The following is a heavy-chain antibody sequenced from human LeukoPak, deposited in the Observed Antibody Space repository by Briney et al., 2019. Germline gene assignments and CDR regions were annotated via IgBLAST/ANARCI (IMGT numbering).Heavy chain of an antibody. D-gene: IGHD6-6*01. CDR1: GFTFDDYG. Sequence: RPGGSLRLSCAASGFTFDDYGMRWVRQAPGKGLEWVSGINWNGGSTGYADSVKGRFTISRDNAKNSLYLQMNSLRAEDTALYYCARAYSSSSFFDYWGQGTLVTVSS. V-gene: IGHV3-20*04. CDR3: ARAYSSSSFFDY. J-gene: IGHJ4*02. CDR2: INWNGGST.